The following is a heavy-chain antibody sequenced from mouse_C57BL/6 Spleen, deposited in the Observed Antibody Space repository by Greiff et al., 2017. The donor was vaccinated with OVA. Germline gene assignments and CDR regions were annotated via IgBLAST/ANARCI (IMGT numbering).Heavy chain of an antibody. CDR2: IDPSDSYT. J-gene: IGHJ2*01. V-gene: IGHV1-69*01. CDR1: GYTFTSYW. D-gene: IGHD2-2*01. Sequence: QVHVKQPGAELVMPGASVKLSCKASGYTFTSYWMHWVKQRPGQGLEWIGEIDPSDSYTNYNQKFKGKSTLTVDKSSSTAYMQLSSLTSEDSAVYYCARSADGYDDYWGQGTTLTVSS. CDR3: ARSADGYDDY.